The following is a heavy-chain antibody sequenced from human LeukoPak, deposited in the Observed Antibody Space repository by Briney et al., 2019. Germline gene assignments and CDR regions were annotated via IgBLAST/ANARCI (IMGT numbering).Heavy chain of an antibody. Sequence: SETLSLTCTVSGGSISSSSYYWGWIRQPPGKGLEWFGSIYYSGSTYYNPSLKSRVTISVDTSKNQFSLKLSSVTAADTAVYYCARHDFGGPDYWGQGTLVTVSS. CDR2: IYYSGST. CDR3: ARHDFGGPDY. J-gene: IGHJ4*02. V-gene: IGHV4-39*01. CDR1: GGSISSSSYY. D-gene: IGHD4-23*01.